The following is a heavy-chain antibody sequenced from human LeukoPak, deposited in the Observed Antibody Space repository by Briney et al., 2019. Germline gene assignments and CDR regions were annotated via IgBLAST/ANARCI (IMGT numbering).Heavy chain of an antibody. D-gene: IGHD6-13*01. Sequence: ASVQVSCKASGYTFSSHGLSWVRQAPGQGLEWMGWISGHNGNTNYAQKLQGRVTMTTDTSTSTAYMELRSLRSDDSAVYYCARGEGILDPWGQGTLVTVSS. J-gene: IGHJ5*02. CDR3: ARGEGILDP. CDR2: ISGHNGNT. CDR1: GYTFSSHG. V-gene: IGHV1-18*01.